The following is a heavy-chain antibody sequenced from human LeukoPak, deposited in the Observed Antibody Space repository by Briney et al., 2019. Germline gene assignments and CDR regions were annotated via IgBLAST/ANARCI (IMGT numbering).Heavy chain of an antibody. CDR3: ARDGTYYYDSSGYYS. D-gene: IGHD3-22*01. Sequence: ASVRVSCKASGYTFTGYYMHWGRQAPGQGLEWMGRINPNSGGTNDAQKFQGRVTMTRDTSISTDYMELSRLRSDDTAVYYCARDGTYYYDSSGYYSWGQGTLVTVSS. CDR1: GYTFTGYY. CDR2: INPNSGGT. V-gene: IGHV1-2*06. J-gene: IGHJ4*02.